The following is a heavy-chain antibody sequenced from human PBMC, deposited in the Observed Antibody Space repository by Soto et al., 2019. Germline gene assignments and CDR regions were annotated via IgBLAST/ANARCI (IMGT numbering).Heavy chain of an antibody. Sequence: PGGSLSLSCAASGFTFSSYSMNWVRQAPGKGLEWVSTISSTSIYIYYADSVRGRFTISRDNAKNSLYLQMNSLRAEDTAIYYCATDQLSLLNYDYWGQGTLVTVSS. V-gene: IGHV3-21*01. CDR1: GFTFSSYS. J-gene: IGHJ4*02. D-gene: IGHD1-1*01. CDR2: ISSTSIYI. CDR3: ATDQLSLLNYDY.